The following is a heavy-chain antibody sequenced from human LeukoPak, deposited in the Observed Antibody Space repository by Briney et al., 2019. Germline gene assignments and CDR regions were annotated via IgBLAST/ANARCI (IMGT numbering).Heavy chain of an antibody. V-gene: IGHV4-59*12. J-gene: IGHJ4*02. CDR1: GGPISSYY. D-gene: IGHD3-3*01. Sequence: PSETLSLTCTVPGGPISSYYWSWIPQPPGKGLEWIGYIYYSGSTYYNPSLKSRVTLSVDTSKNQFSLNLRSVTTADTAVYYCARVSISLFGVVTAHFDSWGQGTLVAVSS. CDR3: ARVSISLFGVVTAHFDS. CDR2: IYYSGST.